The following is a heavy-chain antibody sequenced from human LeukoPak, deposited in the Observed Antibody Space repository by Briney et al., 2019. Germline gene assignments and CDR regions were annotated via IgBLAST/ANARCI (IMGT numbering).Heavy chain of an antibody. J-gene: IGHJ6*03. CDR1: GGSISSYY. CDR2: IYYSGST. D-gene: IGHD6-19*01. CDR3: ATFSSGWYPYYMDV. Sequence: SETLSLTCTVSGGSISSYYWSWIRQPPGKGLEWIGYIYYSGSTNYNPSLKSRVTISVDTSKNQFSLKLSSVTAADTAVYYCATFSSGWYPYYMDVWGKGTTVTASS. V-gene: IGHV4-59*01.